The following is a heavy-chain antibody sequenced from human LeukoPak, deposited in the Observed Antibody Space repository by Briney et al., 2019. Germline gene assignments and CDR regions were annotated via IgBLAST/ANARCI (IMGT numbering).Heavy chain of an antibody. CDR2: ISGDGGST. Sequence: PGGSLRLSCAASGFTFDDYAMHWVRQVPGKGLEWVSLISGDGGSTYYADSVKGRFTISRDNSKNSLDLQMNSLRTEDTALYYCAKDTARGYSSGRVAFEIWGQGTMITVSS. CDR3: AKDTARGYSSGRVAFEI. V-gene: IGHV3-43*02. D-gene: IGHD6-19*01. CDR1: GFTFDDYA. J-gene: IGHJ3*02.